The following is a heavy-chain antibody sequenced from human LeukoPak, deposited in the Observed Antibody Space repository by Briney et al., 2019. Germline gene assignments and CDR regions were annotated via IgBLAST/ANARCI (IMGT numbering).Heavy chain of an antibody. CDR2: INHSGST. Sequence: SETLSLTCAVYGGSFSGYYWSWIRQPPGKGLEWIGEINHSGSTNCNPSLKSRVTISVDTSKNQFSLKLSSVTAADTAVYYCARVSYDFWSGYYRPVEYFQHWGQGTLVTVSS. CDR3: ARVSYDFWSGYYRPVEYFQH. V-gene: IGHV4-34*01. D-gene: IGHD3-3*01. CDR1: GGSFSGYY. J-gene: IGHJ1*01.